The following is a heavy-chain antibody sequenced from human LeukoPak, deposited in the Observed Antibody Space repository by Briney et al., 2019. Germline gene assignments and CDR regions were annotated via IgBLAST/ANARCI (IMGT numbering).Heavy chain of an antibody. CDR2: ISYDGSNK. J-gene: IGHJ3*02. CDR1: GITFSSYA. D-gene: IGHD4-17*01. Sequence: GGSLRLSCAASGITFSSYAMHWVRQAPGKGLEWVAVISYDGSNKYYADSAKGRFTISRDNSKNTLYLQMNSLRVEDTAVYYCARGQVTTVTGLAAFDIWGQGTMVTVSS. V-gene: IGHV3-30*04. CDR3: ARGQVTTVTGLAAFDI.